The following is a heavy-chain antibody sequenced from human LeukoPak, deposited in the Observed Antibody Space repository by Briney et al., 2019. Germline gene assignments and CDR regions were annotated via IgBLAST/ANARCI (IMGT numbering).Heavy chain of an antibody. CDR2: MDPNSGAT. Sequence: ASVKVSCKASGGTFSSYDINWVRQAPGQGLEWMGWMDPNSGATGYAQKFQGRVTITRDTSITTAYMELSSLRSEDTAVYYCATILTGDPFDYWGQGTLVTVSS. CDR1: GGTFSSYD. V-gene: IGHV1-8*03. CDR3: ATILTGDPFDY. D-gene: IGHD7-27*01. J-gene: IGHJ4*02.